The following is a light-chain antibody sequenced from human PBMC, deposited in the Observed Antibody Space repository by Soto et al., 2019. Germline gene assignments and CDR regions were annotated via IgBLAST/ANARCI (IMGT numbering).Light chain of an antibody. CDR3: QQYNTSPPYT. CDR2: GAS. CDR1: QSVSSN. V-gene: IGKV3-15*01. J-gene: IGKJ2*01. Sequence: EIVMTQSPATLSVSPGERATLSCRASQSVSSNLAWYQQKPGQAPRILIYGASTTATGIPATFNGSGSGTEFTLTISSLQSEDFALYYCQQYNTSPPYTFGQGPKLEIK.